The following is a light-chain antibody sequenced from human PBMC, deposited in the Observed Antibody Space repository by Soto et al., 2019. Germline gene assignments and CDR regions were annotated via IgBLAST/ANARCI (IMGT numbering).Light chain of an antibody. CDR1: QSVSSRS. CDR3: QQYYDWPIT. V-gene: IGKV3-15*01. CDR2: SAS. J-gene: IGKJ5*01. Sequence: EIVLTQSPGTLSLSPGERATLSCRASQSVSSRSLAWYQQKPGQAPRLLIYSASTRATGIPARFSGSGSGADFTLTISSLQSEDFAVYYCQQYYDWPITFGQGTRLEIK.